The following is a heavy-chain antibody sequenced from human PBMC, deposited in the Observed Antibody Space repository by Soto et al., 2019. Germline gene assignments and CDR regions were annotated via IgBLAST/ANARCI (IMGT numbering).Heavy chain of an antibody. CDR2: MSPNGNNQ. CDR1: VFTFSIYA. Sequence: GYLRLSCAAPVFTFSIYALHWVRQAPGNGLEWVSVMSPNGNNQYYADSVKGRFTISRDTSKSNLYLQMTSLRPDDTAVYYCATGANFYYDTSLYWGQGTLVNVSS. V-gene: IGHV3-30-3*01. D-gene: IGHD3-22*01. CDR3: ATGANFYYDTSLY. J-gene: IGHJ4*02.